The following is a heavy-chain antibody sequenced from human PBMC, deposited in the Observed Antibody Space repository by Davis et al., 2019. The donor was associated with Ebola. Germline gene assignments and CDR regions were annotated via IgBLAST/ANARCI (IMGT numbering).Heavy chain of an antibody. D-gene: IGHD5-12*01. J-gene: IGHJ4*02. CDR2: ISYDGSNK. V-gene: IGHV3-30-3*01. Sequence: GGSLRLSCAASGFTFSSYAMHWVRQAPGKGLEWVAVISYDGSNKYYADSVKGRFTISRDNSKNTLYLQMNSLRAEDTAVYYCAKVGGYDQFDYWGQGTLVTVSS. CDR1: GFTFSSYA. CDR3: AKVGGYDQFDY.